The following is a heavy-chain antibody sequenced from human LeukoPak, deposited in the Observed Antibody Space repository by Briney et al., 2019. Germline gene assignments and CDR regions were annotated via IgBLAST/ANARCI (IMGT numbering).Heavy chain of an antibody. J-gene: IGHJ3*02. CDR3: AKVIAAAGLEGAFDI. D-gene: IGHD6-13*01. V-gene: IGHV3-23*01. CDR2: ISGSGGST. CDR1: GFTFSSYA. Sequence: PGGSLRFSCAASGFTFSSYAMSWVRQAPGKGLEWVSAISGSGGSTYYADSVKGRFTISRDNSKNTLYLQMNSLRAEDTAVYYCAKVIAAAGLEGAFDIWGQGTMVTVSS.